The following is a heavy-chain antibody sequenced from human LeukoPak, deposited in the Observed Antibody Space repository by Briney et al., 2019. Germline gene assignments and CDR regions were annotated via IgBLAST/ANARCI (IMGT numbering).Heavy chain of an antibody. CDR3: ARAPGGYGSGSRGAFDI. CDR1: GGSINSYY. Sequence: PSETLSLTCTVSGGSINSYYWSWIRQPPGKGLEWIGYIYYRGNTNYNPSLNSRVTISVDTSKNRFSLKLSSVTAADTAVYYCARAPGGYGSGSRGAFDIWGQGTMVTVSS. CDR2: IYYRGNT. J-gene: IGHJ3*02. D-gene: IGHD3-10*01. V-gene: IGHV4-59*01.